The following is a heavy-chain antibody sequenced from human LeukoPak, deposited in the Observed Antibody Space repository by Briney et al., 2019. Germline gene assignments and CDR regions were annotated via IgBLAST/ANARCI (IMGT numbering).Heavy chain of an antibody. J-gene: IGHJ3*02. CDR3: ARSTYSSSSGDAFDI. CDR1: GFTFSDYY. D-gene: IGHD6-6*01. CDR2: ISSSGSTI. V-gene: IGHV3-11*04. Sequence: GGSLRLSCAASGFTFSDYYMSWIRQAPGKGLEWVSYISSSGSTIYYADSVKGRFTISRDNAKNSLYLQMNSQRAEDTAVYYCARSTYSSSSGDAFDIWGQGTMVTVSS.